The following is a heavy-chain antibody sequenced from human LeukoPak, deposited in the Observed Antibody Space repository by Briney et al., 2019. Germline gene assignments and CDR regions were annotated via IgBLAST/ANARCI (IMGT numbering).Heavy chain of an antibody. V-gene: IGHV4-34*01. CDR2: INHIGNT. Sequence: SETLSLTCTVSGGSISGYYWTWIRQPPGKGLEWIGEINHIGNTNYNPSLKSRVTMSVDTSKNQFSLKLSSVTAADTAVYYCAREAGYSYGTYYSYYYMDVWDKGTTVTVSS. CDR3: AREAGYSYGTYYSYYYMDV. CDR1: GGSISGYY. J-gene: IGHJ6*03. D-gene: IGHD5-18*01.